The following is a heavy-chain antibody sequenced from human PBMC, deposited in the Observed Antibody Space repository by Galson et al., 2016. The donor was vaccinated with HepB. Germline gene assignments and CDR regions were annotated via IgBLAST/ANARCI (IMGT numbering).Heavy chain of an antibody. J-gene: IGHJ4*02. CDR2: ITSSSSVT. Sequence: SLRLSCADSGFTFGIYSMNWVRQAPGKGLEWISHITSSSSVTYYADSVKGRFTISRDNAKKSLYLQMNSLRDEDTAVYYCANDWYGYMAYWGQGTLVTVSS. CDR3: ANDWYGYMAY. CDR1: GFTFGIYS. V-gene: IGHV3-48*02. D-gene: IGHD3-9*01.